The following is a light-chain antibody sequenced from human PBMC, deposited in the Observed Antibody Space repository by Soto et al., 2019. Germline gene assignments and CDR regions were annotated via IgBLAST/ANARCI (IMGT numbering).Light chain of an antibody. CDR3: QQYGSSLYT. J-gene: IGKJ2*01. CDR2: GAS. Sequence: EIVLTQSPGTLSLSPGERVILSCRASQSIASTYLTWYQQKPGQAPRLLIYGASRRATGIPDRFSGSGSGTDFCLTNSRMEPEDFAVYYCQQYGSSLYTFGQGTKLEIK. V-gene: IGKV3-20*01. CDR1: QSIASTY.